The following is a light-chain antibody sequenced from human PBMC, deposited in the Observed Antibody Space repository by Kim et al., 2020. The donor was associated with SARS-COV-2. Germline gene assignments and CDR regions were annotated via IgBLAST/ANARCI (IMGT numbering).Light chain of an antibody. CDR3: QVWDSSSDHRVV. Sequence: GKTARVSCGGNSMGSKSVPWYQQKSGQAPVLVIYYDSDRPSGIPERFSGSNSGNTATLTISRVEAGDEADYYCQVWDSSSDHRVVFGGGTKVTVL. J-gene: IGLJ2*01. V-gene: IGLV3-21*04. CDR2: YDS. CDR1: SMGSKS.